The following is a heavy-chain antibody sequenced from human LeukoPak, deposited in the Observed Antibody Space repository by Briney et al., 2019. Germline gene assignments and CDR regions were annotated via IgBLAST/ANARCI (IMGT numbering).Heavy chain of an antibody. J-gene: IGHJ4*02. CDR3: ARMNTMVRGVILDY. D-gene: IGHD3-10*01. Sequence: PSETLSLTCTVSGGSISSYYWSWIRQPPGKGLEWIGYIYYSGSTNYNPSLKSRVTISVDMSKNQFSLKLSSVTAADTAVYYCARMNTMVRGVILDYWGQGTLVTVSS. CDR1: GGSISSYY. V-gene: IGHV4-59*01. CDR2: IYYSGST.